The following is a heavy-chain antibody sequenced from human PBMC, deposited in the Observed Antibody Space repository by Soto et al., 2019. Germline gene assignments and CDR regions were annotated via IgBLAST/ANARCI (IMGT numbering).Heavy chain of an antibody. CDR1: GGSISSSNW. V-gene: IGHV4-4*02. Sequence: QVQLQESGPGLVKPSGTLSLTCAVSGGSISSSNWWSWVRQPPGKGLEWIGEIYHSGSTNYNPSLKSRVTISVDKSKNQFSLKLSSVTAADTAVYYCARDGPQVPAANYRYNWFDPWGQGTLVTVSS. CDR2: IYHSGST. CDR3: ARDGPQVPAANYRYNWFDP. D-gene: IGHD2-2*01. J-gene: IGHJ5*02.